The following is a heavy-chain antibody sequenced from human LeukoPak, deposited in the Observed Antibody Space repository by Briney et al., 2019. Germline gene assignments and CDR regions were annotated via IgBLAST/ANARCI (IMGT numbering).Heavy chain of an antibody. Sequence: GGSLRLSCAASGFTFSSYAMHWVRQAPGKGLEWVAVISYDGSNKYYADSVKGRFTISRDNSKNTLYLQMNSLRAEDTAVYYCAKDRDYGGQLGYWGQGTLVIVSS. CDR1: GFTFSSYA. J-gene: IGHJ4*02. CDR3: AKDRDYGGQLGY. V-gene: IGHV3-30*04. CDR2: ISYDGSNK. D-gene: IGHD4-23*01.